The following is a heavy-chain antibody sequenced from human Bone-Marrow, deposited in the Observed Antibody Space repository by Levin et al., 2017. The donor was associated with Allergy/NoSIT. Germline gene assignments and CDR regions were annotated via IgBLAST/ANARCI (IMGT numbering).Heavy chain of an antibody. J-gene: IGHJ4*02. CDR2: ISWNSGSI. CDR3: AKAVKYYYDSSGYGIFDY. CDR1: GFTFDDYA. V-gene: IGHV3-9*01. D-gene: IGHD3-22*01. Sequence: GGSLRLSCAASGFTFDDYAMHWVRQAPGKGLEWVSGISWNSGSIGYADSVKGRFTISRDNAKNSLYLQMNSLRAEDTALYYCAKAVKYYYDSSGYGIFDYWGQGTLVTVSS.